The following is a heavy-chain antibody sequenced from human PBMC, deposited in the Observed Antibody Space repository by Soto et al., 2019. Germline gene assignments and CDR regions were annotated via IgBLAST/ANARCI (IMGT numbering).Heavy chain of an antibody. V-gene: IGHV4-59*08. CDR1: GGSISSYY. J-gene: IGHJ5*02. CDR3: ARLSGKRYCSSTSCYEIPWFDP. CDR2: IYYSGST. D-gene: IGHD2-2*01. Sequence: PSETLSLTCTVSGGSISSYYWSWIRQPPGKGLEWIGYIYYSGSTNYNPSLKSRVTISVDTSKNQFSLKLSSVTAADTAVYYCARLSGKRYCSSTSCYEIPWFDPWGQGTLVTVSS.